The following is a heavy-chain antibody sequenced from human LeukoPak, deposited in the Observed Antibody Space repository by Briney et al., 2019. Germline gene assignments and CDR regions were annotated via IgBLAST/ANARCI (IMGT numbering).Heavy chain of an antibody. CDR1: GGSISSGSYY. D-gene: IGHD1-26*01. CDR3: ARDEGGSS. CDR2: IYTSGST. Sequence: SQTLSLTCTVSGGSISSGSYYWSWIRQPAGKGLEWIGRIYTSGSTNYNPSLKSRVTISVDTSKNQFSLKLSSVTAAGTAVYYCARDEGGSSWGQGTLVTVSS. J-gene: IGHJ5*02. V-gene: IGHV4-61*02.